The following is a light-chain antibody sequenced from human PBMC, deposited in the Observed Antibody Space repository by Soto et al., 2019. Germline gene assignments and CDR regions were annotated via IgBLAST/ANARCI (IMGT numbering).Light chain of an antibody. CDR2: EVN. CDR1: SSNVGGYNH. CDR3: FSFAGSSHFL. Sequence: QSALTQPASVSGSPGQSVTIPCTGTSSNVGGYNHVSWYQRHPGKAPKRMIYEVNKRPSGVSNRFSGSKSGDTASLTISGLQAEDEADYYCFSFAGSSHFLFGTGTKLTVL. V-gene: IGLV2-23*02. J-gene: IGLJ1*01.